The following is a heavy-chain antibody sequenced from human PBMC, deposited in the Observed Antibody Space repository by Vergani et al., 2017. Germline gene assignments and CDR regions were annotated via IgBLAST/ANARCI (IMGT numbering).Heavy chain of an antibody. D-gene: IGHD2-2*01. CDR3: AIEYSSTSGRAFDF. Sequence: EVQLLESGGGLVQPGGSLRLTCAASEFTFSNYAMNWVRQAPGKGLEWVSFVSTGTKSQSYAESVKGRFTISRDSAKNSLYLQMDSLRAEDTAVYYCAIEYSSTSGRAFDFWGQGTKVTVSS. V-gene: IGHV3-48*01. CDR1: EFTFSNYA. CDR2: VSTGTKSQ. J-gene: IGHJ3*01.